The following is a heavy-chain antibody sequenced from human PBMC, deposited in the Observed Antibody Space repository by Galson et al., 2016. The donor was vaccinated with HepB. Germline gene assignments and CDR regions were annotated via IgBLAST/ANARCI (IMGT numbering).Heavy chain of an antibody. CDR1: GFSFRDYY. J-gene: IGHJ6*02. D-gene: IGHD6-19*01. CDR2: IKQDGSEK. CDR3: ARDSAAGDYYYYYFGMDV. V-gene: IGHV3-7*03. Sequence: SLRLSCAASGFSFRDYYMTWIRQATGKGLEWVGNIKQDGSEKYYVDSVKGRFTISRDNAKNSLYLQMNSLRAEDTAVYYCARDSAAGDYYYYYFGMDVWGQGTTVTVSS.